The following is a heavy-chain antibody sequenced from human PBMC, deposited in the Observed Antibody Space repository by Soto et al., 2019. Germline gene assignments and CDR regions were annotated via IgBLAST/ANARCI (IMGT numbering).Heavy chain of an antibody. CDR3: ARDSTPGGMDV. V-gene: IGHV3-13*04. Sequence: GGSLRLSCAASGFTFSSYYMHWVRQATGKGLEWVSAIGTAGDTFYPDSVKGRFTISRENAKNSLYLQMNSLRAGDTAVYYCARDSTPGGMDVWGQGTTVTVSS. CDR1: GFTFSSYY. CDR2: IGTAGDT. J-gene: IGHJ6*02. D-gene: IGHD2-2*01.